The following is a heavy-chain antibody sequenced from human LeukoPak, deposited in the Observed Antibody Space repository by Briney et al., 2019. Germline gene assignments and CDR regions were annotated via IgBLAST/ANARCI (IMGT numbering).Heavy chain of an antibody. CDR2: IYASGST. CDR1: GDSISSGSYY. V-gene: IGHV4-61*02. J-gene: IGHJ4*02. Sequence: PSQTLSLTCTVSGDSISSGSYYWSWIRQPAGKGLEWIGRIYASGSTNYHPSLKSRVTISLDTSDNQFSLKVNSVTAADTAVYYCARGIGTTNFDSWGQGTLVTVSS. D-gene: IGHD1-1*01. CDR3: ARGIGTTNFDS.